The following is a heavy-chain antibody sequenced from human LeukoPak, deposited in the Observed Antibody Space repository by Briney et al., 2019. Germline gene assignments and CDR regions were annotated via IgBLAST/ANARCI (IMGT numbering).Heavy chain of an antibody. D-gene: IGHD2-21*01. J-gene: IGHJ4*02. V-gene: IGHV3-48*01. CDR2: IYSSGRTI. CDR3: ARGHCFL. CDR1: GFTFSSYS. Sequence: GGSLRLSCAASGFTFSSYSMNWVRQAPGKGLEWVSYIYSSGRTIYYADSVKGRFTISRDNAKKILYLQMNSLRAEDTAVYYCARGHCFLWGQGTLVTVSS.